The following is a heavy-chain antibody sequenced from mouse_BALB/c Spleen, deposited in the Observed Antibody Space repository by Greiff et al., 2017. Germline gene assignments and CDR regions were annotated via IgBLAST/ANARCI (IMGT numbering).Heavy chain of an antibody. D-gene: IGHD1-1*01. CDR3: TRSYSGSPFAY. CDR1: GYTFTSYW. CDR2: IYPGSGST. V-gene: IGHV1S22*01. J-gene: IGHJ3*01. Sequence: LQQPGSELVRPGASVKLSCKASGYTFTSYWMHWVKQRHGQGLEWIGNIYPGSGSTNYDEKFKSKGTLTVDKSSSTAYMHLSSLTSEDSAVYYCTRSYSGSPFAYWGQGTLVTVSA.